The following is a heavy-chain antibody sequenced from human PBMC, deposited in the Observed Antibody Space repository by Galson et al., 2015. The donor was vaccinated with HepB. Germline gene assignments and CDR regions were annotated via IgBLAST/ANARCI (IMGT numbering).Heavy chain of an antibody. V-gene: IGHV5-10-1*01. CDR3: ARHGVLAGKFVFFDY. D-gene: IGHD6-19*01. Sequence: QSGAEVKKPGESLGISCKGSGYSFTTYWISWVRQMPGKGLEWMGRIDPSDSETKHSPSFQGHVTISADKSITTAYLQWSSLKASDTAMYYCARHGVLAGKFVFFDYWGQGTLVTVSS. CDR2: IDPSDSET. J-gene: IGHJ4*02. CDR1: GYSFTTYW.